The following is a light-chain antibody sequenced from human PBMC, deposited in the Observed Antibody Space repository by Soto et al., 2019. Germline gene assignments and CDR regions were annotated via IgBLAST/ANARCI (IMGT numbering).Light chain of an antibody. Sequence: QSVLTQPPSVSGSPGQSITISCTGTSSDVGGYNYVSWYQQHPGKAPKLMIYEVTNRPSGVSNRFSGSKSGNTASLTISGLQAEDEADYYCSSYASSRDVFFGGGTKLTVL. J-gene: IGLJ2*01. CDR3: SSYASSRDVF. V-gene: IGLV2-14*01. CDR1: SSDVGGYNY. CDR2: EVT.